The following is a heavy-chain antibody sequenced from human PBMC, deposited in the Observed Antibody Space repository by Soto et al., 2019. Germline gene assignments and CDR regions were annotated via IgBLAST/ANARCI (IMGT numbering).Heavy chain of an antibody. Sequence: QVQLVESGGGVVQPGRSLRLSCAASGFTFSSYGMHWVRQAPGKGLEWVAVISYDGSNKYYADSVKGRFTISRDNSKNTLYLQMNSLRAEDTAVYYCAKGTTPTWIQLWFDYWGQGTLVTVSS. CDR2: ISYDGSNK. V-gene: IGHV3-30*18. J-gene: IGHJ4*02. CDR1: GFTFSSYG. CDR3: AKGTTPTWIQLWFDY. D-gene: IGHD5-18*01.